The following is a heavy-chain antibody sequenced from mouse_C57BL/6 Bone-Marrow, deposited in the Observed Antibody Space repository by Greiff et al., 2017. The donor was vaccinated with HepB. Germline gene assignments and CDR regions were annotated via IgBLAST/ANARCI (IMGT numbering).Heavy chain of an antibody. CDR1: GYTFTSYW. Sequence: QVHVKQPGAELVRPGSSVKLSCKASGYTFTSYWMHWVKQRPIQGLEWIGNIDPSDSETHYNQKFKDKATLTVDKSSSTAYMQLSSLTSEDSAVYYCARDYYGSRTGYAMDYWGQGTSVTVSS. CDR2: IDPSDSET. D-gene: IGHD1-1*01. J-gene: IGHJ4*01. V-gene: IGHV1-52*01. CDR3: ARDYYGSRTGYAMDY.